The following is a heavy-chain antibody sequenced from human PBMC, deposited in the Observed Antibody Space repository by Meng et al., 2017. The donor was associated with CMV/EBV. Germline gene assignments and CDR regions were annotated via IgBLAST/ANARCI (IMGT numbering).Heavy chain of an antibody. V-gene: IGHV1-18*01. J-gene: IGHJ4*02. D-gene: IGHD2-15*01. CDR2: ISAYNGNT. CDR3: ARKDLDCSGGRCYGGPFDY. CDR1: FTSYG. Sequence: FTSYGSSWVRQAPGQGLEWMGWISAYNGNTNYAQKLQGRVNMTTDTSTSTAYMELRSLRSDDTAVYYCARKDLDCSGGRCYGGPFDYWGQGTLVTVSS.